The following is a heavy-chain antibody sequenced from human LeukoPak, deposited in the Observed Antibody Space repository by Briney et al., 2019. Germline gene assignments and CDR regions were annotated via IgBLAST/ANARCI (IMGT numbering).Heavy chain of an antibody. D-gene: IGHD3-16*01. Sequence: ASVKVSCKASGYTFTSYDINWVRQATGQGLEWMGWMNPNSGNTGYAQKFQGRVTMTRNTSISTAYMELSSLRSEDTVVYYCARSEWGSNYGVYYYGMDVWGQGTTVTVSS. V-gene: IGHV1-8*01. J-gene: IGHJ6*02. CDR3: ARSEWGSNYGVYYYGMDV. CDR1: GYTFTSYD. CDR2: MNPNSGNT.